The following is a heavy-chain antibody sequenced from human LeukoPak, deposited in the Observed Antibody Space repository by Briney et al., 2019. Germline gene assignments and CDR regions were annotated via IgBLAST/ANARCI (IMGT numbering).Heavy chain of an antibody. V-gene: IGHV1-18*01. J-gene: IGHJ4*02. Sequence: ASVKVSCKASGYTFTSYGISWVRQAPGQGLEWMGWISAYNGNTNYAQKLQGRVTMTTDTSTSTAYMELRSLRSDDTAVYYCARDPRYYYDSSCSYYFDYWGQGTLVTVSS. D-gene: IGHD3-22*01. CDR1: GYTFTSYG. CDR3: ARDPRYYYDSSCSYYFDY. CDR2: ISAYNGNT.